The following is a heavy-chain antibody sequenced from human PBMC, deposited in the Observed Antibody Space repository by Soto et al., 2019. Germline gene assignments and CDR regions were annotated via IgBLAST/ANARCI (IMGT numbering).Heavy chain of an antibody. CDR2: TYYRSKWYN. J-gene: IGHJ6*02. Sequence: PSQTLSLTCAISGDSVSSNSAAWNWIRQSPSRGLEWLGRTYYRSKWYNDYAVSVKSRITINPDTSKNQFSLQLNSVTPEDTAVYYCARGEDKAAAGPYYYYGMDVWGQGTTVTVSS. CDR3: ARGEDKAAAGPYYYYGMDV. CDR1: GDSVSSNSAA. V-gene: IGHV6-1*01. D-gene: IGHD6-13*01.